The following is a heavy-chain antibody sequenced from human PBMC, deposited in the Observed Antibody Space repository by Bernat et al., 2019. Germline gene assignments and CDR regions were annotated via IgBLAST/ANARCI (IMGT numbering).Heavy chain of an antibody. D-gene: IGHD3-3*01. Sequence: EVQLVESGGGLVQPGGSLRLSCAASGFTFSSYAMHWVRQAPGKGLEYVSAISSNGGSTYYANSVKGRFTISRDNSKNTLYLQMGSLRAEDMAVYYCARDGAPYYDFWSGCYWYYYYGMDVWGQGTTVTVSS. CDR3: ARDGAPYYDFWSGCYWYYYYGMDV. J-gene: IGHJ6*02. V-gene: IGHV3-64*01. CDR1: GFTFSSYA. CDR2: ISSNGGST.